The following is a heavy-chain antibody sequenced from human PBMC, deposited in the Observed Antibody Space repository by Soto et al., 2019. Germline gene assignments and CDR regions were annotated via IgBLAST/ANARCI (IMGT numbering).Heavy chain of an antibody. CDR1: GGTFSSYA. CDR3: ARDKGGLASGSYLYFDY. D-gene: IGHD1-26*01. V-gene: IGHV1-69*13. Sequence: SVKVSCKASGGTFSSYAISWVRQAPGQGLEWMGGIIPIFGTAHYAQKFQGRVTITADESTSTAYMELSSLRSEDTAVYYCARDKGGLASGSYLYFDYWGQGTLVTVSS. J-gene: IGHJ4*02. CDR2: IIPIFGTA.